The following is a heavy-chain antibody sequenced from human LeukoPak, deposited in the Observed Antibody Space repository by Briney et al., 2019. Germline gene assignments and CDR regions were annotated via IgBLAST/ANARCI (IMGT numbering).Heavy chain of an antibody. J-gene: IGHJ4*02. CDR1: GFTFSSYA. D-gene: IGHD2-2*03. CDR2: ISGSGGST. Sequence: GGSLRLSCAASGFTFSSYAMSWVRQAPGKGLEWVSAISGSGGSTYYADSVKGRFTISRDNSKNTLYLQMNSLRAEDTAVYYCARDFRLDIVVVPAAIGYWGQGTLVTVSS. CDR3: ARDFRLDIVVVPAAIGY. V-gene: IGHV3-23*01.